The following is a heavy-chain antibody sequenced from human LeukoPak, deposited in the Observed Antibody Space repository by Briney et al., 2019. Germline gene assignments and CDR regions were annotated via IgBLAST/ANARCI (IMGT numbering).Heavy chain of an antibody. CDR1: GGSISSYY. V-gene: IGHV4-59*08. J-gene: IGHJ4*02. CDR3: ARYGDYVFDY. Sequence: SETLSLTCTVSGGSISSYYWSWIRQPPGKGLEWIGYIYHSGSANYNPSLKSRVTISVDTSKNRFSLKLSSVTAADTAVYYCARYGDYVFDYWGQGALVTVSS. CDR2: IYHSGSA. D-gene: IGHD4-17*01.